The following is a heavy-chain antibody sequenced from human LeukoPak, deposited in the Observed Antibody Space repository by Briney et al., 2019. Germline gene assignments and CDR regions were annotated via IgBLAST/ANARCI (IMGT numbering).Heavy chain of an antibody. CDR3: ARDQDTAMVLFDY. CDR2: ISSSGSTI. D-gene: IGHD5-18*01. CDR1: GFTFSDYY. Sequence: GGSLRLSCAASGFTFSDYYMSWICHAPRKGPGWVSYISSSGSTIYSADSVKGRFTISRDNAKNSLYLKMNSLRAEETAVYYCARDQDTAMVLFDYWGQGTLVTVYS. V-gene: IGHV3-11*04. J-gene: IGHJ4*02.